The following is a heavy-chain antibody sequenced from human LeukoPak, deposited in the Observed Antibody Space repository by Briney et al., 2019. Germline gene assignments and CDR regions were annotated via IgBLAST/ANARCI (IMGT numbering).Heavy chain of an antibody. CDR3: ARVGDGYRTGFDY. CDR2: IYYSGST. V-gene: IGHV4-59*01. J-gene: IGHJ4*02. Sequence: SETLSLTCTVSGGSISSYYWSWIRQPPGKGLEWIGYIYYSGSTNYNPSLKSRVTISVDTSKNQFSLKLSSVTAADTAVYYCARVGDGYRTGFDYWGQGTLVTVSS. D-gene: IGHD5-24*01. CDR1: GGSISSYY.